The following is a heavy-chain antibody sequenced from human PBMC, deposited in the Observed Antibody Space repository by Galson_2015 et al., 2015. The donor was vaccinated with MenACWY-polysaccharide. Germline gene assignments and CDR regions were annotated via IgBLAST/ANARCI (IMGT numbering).Heavy chain of an antibody. CDR1: GFTFTSYA. CDR3: ARGYNNNWDYGGYFDY. Sequence: SLGLSCAASGFTFTSYAMHWVRQAPGKGLEWVGVVANDENNKFYADSVKGRFTISRDNSKRTLFLQMNSLRTEDTAVYYCARGYNNNWDYGGYFDYWGQGTLVTVSS. CDR2: VANDENNK. D-gene: IGHD4-23*01. V-gene: IGHV3-30-3*01. J-gene: IGHJ4*02.